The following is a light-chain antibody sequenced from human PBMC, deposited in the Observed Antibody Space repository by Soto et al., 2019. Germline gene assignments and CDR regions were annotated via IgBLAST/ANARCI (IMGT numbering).Light chain of an antibody. CDR1: SSDVGAYNF. V-gene: IGLV2-11*01. Sequence: QSALTQPRSVSGSPGQSVTISCTGTSSDVGAYNFVSWYQQHPGKAPKLMIYDVSKRPSGAPDRFSGSKSGNTASLTISGLQAEDEADYYCCSYAGSYTWVFGGGTKVTVL. CDR3: CSYAGSYTWV. J-gene: IGLJ2*01. CDR2: DVS.